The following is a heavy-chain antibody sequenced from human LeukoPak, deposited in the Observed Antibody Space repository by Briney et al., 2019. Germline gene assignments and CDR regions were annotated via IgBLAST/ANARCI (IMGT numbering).Heavy chain of an antibody. J-gene: IGHJ4*02. Sequence: SQTLSLTCAISGDSVSSNSAAWNWIRQSPSRGLEWLGRTYYRSKWYNDYAVSVKSRITINPDTSKDQFSLQLNSVTPEDTAVYYCAREDPYCSGGSCYGGGFDYWGQGTLVTVSS. D-gene: IGHD2-15*01. CDR2: TYYRSKWYN. V-gene: IGHV6-1*01. CDR3: AREDPYCSGGSCYGGGFDY. CDR1: GDSVSSNSAA.